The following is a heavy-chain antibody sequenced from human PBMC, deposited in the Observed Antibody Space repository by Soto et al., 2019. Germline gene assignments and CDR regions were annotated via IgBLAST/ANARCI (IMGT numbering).Heavy chain of an antibody. CDR1: GYTFTSYG. J-gene: IGHJ6*02. Sequence: ASVKVSCKASGYTFTSYGISWVRQAPGQGLEWMGWISAYNGNTNYAQKLQGRVTMTTDTSTSTAYMELRSLRSDDTAVYYCASDRYDILTGPNYYGMDVWGQGTTVTVSS. CDR3: ASDRYDILTGPNYYGMDV. D-gene: IGHD3-9*01. V-gene: IGHV1-18*01. CDR2: ISAYNGNT.